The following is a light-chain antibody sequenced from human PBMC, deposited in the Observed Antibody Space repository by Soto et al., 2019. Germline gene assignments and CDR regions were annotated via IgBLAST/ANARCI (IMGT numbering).Light chain of an antibody. CDR1: SSDIGAYNY. V-gene: IGLV2-14*03. Sequence: QSALTQPASVSGSPGQSITISCTGTSSDIGAYNYVSWYQQYPGKAPKLMIYDVYDRPSGVSDRFSGSKSGNTASLTISGAPAGGGGDNYCRPYTGRGALAFGGGPQPPVL. CDR3: RPYTGRGALA. J-gene: IGLJ2*01. CDR2: DVY.